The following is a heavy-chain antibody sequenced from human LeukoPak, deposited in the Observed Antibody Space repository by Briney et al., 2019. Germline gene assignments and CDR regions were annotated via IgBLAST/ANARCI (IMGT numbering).Heavy chain of an antibody. CDR1: GYTFTSYD. D-gene: IGHD2-15*01. V-gene: IGHV1-69*04. CDR3: ARAGEVYCSGGSCYSPEYFQH. Sequence: SVKVSCKASGYTFTSYDINWVRQATGQGLEWMGRIIPILGIANYAQKFQGRVTITADKSTSTAYMELSSLRSEDTAVYYCARAGEVYCSGGSCYSPEYFQHWGQGTLVTVSS. J-gene: IGHJ1*01. CDR2: IIPILGIA.